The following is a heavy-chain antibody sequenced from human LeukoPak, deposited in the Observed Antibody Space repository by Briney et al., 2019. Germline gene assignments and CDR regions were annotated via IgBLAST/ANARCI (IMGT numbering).Heavy chain of an antibody. CDR3: ARSRHLYYYDRTPISYYFDY. J-gene: IGHJ4*02. CDR2: INHSGST. Sequence: PSDTLSLTCAVYGASFSGYYWSWIRQPPGNGLEWIGEINHSGSTNYNPSLKSRATISVDTSKNQFSLKMSSVTGADKAVYYCARSRHLYYYDRTPISYYFDYWGQGTLVTVSS. D-gene: IGHD3-22*01. CDR1: GASFSGYY. V-gene: IGHV4-34*01.